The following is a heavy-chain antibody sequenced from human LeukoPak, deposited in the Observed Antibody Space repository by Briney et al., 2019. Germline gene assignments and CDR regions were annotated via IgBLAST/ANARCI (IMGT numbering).Heavy chain of an antibody. D-gene: IGHD6-25*01. CDR1: GFTFSSYG. V-gene: IGHV3-30*18. CDR3: AKARGTYYFDC. CDR2: ISYDGSNE. J-gene: IGHJ4*02. Sequence: GGSLRLSCAASGFTFSSYGMHWVRQAPGKGLEWLAVISYDGSNEYYAHSVKGRFTISRDNSKNTLFLRMNSLRPEDTAVYYCAKARGTYYFDCRGQGTLVTVSS.